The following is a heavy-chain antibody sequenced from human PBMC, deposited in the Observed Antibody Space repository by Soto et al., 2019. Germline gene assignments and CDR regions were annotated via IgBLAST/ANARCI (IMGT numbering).Heavy chain of an antibody. J-gene: IGHJ6*02. CDR1: GFTFSSYA. CDR3: ARDLSGYDFYYYGMDV. V-gene: IGHV3-30-3*01. CDR2: ISYDGSNK. Sequence: GGSLRLSCAASGFTFSSYAMHWVRQAPGKGLEWVAVISYDGSNKYYADSVKGRFTISRDNSKNTLFLQMNSLRAEDTAVYYCARDLSGYDFYYYGMDVWGQGTTVTVSS. D-gene: IGHD5-12*01.